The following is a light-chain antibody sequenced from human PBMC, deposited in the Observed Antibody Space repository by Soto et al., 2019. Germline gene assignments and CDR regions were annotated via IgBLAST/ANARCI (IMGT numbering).Light chain of an antibody. CDR1: QSVSSSY. Sequence: EIVLTQSPATLSLSPGDTATLSCRASQSVSSSYLAWYQQKPGQAPRLLIYGASSRATGIPDRFSGSGSGTDFTLTISRLEPEDFAVYYCQQYGSSPPITFGQGTRLEIK. CDR2: GAS. CDR3: QQYGSSPPIT. J-gene: IGKJ5*01. V-gene: IGKV3-20*01.